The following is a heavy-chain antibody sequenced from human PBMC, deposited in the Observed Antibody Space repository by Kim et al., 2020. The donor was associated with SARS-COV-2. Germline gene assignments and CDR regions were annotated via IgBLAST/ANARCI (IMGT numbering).Heavy chain of an antibody. Sequence: GGSLRLSCAASGFTFSSYSMNWVRQAPGKGLEWVSSISSSSSYIYYADSVKGRFTISRDNAKNSLYLQMNSLRAEDTAVYYCARDRIAARPQAFDIWGQGTMVTVSS. J-gene: IGHJ3*02. CDR3: ARDRIAARPQAFDI. V-gene: IGHV3-21*01. CDR2: ISSSSSYI. CDR1: GFTFSSYS. D-gene: IGHD6-6*01.